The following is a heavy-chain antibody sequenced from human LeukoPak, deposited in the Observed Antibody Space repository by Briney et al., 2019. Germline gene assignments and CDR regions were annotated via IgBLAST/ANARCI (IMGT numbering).Heavy chain of an antibody. CDR2: IKQGGSEK. V-gene: IGHV3-7*01. J-gene: IGHJ4*02. CDR1: GFTFSSYW. CDR3: AREMAYYGSGSYSDY. Sequence: GGSLRLSCAASGFTFSSYWMSWVRQAPGKGLEWVANIKQGGSEKYYVDSVKGRFTISRDNAKNSLYLQMNSLRAEDTAVYYCAREMAYYGSGSYSDYWGQGTLVTVSS. D-gene: IGHD3-10*01.